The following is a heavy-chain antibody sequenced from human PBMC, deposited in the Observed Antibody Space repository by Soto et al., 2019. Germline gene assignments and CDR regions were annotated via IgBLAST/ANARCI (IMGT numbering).Heavy chain of an antibody. J-gene: IGHJ6*02. Sequence: EVQLVESGGGLVQPGGSLRLSCVDSGFTFSSYWMSWVRQAPVKGLEWVGNIKQDGSEENYVDSVKGRFTISRDNAKNSMELQMNSLRAEDTAGYYCARIASSGRGWDVWGQGTAVVVSS. CDR2: IKQDGSEE. V-gene: IGHV3-7*01. CDR3: ARIASSGRGWDV. CDR1: GFTFSSYW. D-gene: IGHD3-10*01.